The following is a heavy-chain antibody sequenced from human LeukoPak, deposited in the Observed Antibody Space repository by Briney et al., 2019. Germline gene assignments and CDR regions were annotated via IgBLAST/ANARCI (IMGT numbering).Heavy chain of an antibody. V-gene: IGHV4-59*01. D-gene: IGHD1-26*01. J-gene: IGHJ4*02. CDR3: ARDSVGATPYSDY. CDR1: GGSISSYY. Sequence: SETLSLTCTVSGGSISSYYWSWIRQPPGKGLEWIGYIYYSGSTNYNPSLKSRVTISVDTSKNQFSLKLSSVTAADTAVYYCARDSVGATPYSDYWGQGTLVTVSS. CDR2: IYYSGST.